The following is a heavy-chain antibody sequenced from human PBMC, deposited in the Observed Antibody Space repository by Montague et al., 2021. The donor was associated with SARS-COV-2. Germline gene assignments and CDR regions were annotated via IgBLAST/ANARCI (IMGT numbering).Heavy chain of an antibody. D-gene: IGHD5-18*01. V-gene: IGHV4-4*07. Sequence: SETLSLTCTVSGASISSSYWGWIRQTAAKGLEWIGRIDTSGSPKYNPSLKSRVTMSLDTSKNQFSLKVNSVTVADTAMYFCARDGRRLYNYGSLDYWGQGILVTVSS. CDR1: GASISSSY. J-gene: IGHJ4*02. CDR3: ARDGRRLYNYGSLDY. CDR2: IDTSGSP.